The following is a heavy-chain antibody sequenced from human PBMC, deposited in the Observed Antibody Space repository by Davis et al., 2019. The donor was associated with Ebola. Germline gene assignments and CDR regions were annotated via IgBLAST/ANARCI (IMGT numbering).Heavy chain of an antibody. CDR1: RFTFSNYG. V-gene: IGHV3-30*02. CDR3: AKEIGDHDFWSGYPS. CDR2: IEYDGSNK. J-gene: IGHJ5*02. Sequence: GGSLRLSCAASRFTFSNYGMHWVRQGPGRGLEWVACIEYDGSNKYYADSVKGRFTISRDNSKNTLYLQMNSLRAEDTAVYYCAKEIGDHDFWSGYPSWGQGTLVTVSS. D-gene: IGHD3-3*01.